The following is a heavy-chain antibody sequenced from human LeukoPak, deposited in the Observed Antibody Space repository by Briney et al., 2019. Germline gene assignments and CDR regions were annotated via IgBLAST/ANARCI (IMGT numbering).Heavy chain of an antibody. J-gene: IGHJ4*02. V-gene: IGHV1-69*04. CDR3: AKDYYDSSGYYTRPDY. CDR2: IIPILGIA. CDR1: GGTFSSYA. D-gene: IGHD3-22*01. Sequence: ASVKVSCKASGGTFSSYAISWVRQAPGQGLEWMGRIIPILGIANYAQKFQGRVTITADKSTSTAYMELSSLRSEDTAVYYCAKDYYDSSGYYTRPDYWGQGTLVTVSS.